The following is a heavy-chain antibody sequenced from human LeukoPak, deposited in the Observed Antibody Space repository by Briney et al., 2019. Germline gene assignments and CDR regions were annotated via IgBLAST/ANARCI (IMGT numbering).Heavy chain of an antibody. J-gene: IGHJ4*02. CDR1: GITFRIYH. CDR3: ARETVIGSYYYFDY. D-gene: IGHD1-26*01. CDR2: ISTSTSTI. V-gene: IGHV3-48*01. Sequence: PGGSLRLSCAVSGITFRIYHWNWVRQAPGRGLEWVSFISTSTSTIYYADSVKGRFTISRDDAKNSLYLQMNSLRAEDTAVYYCARETVIGSYYYFDYWGQGTLVTVSS.